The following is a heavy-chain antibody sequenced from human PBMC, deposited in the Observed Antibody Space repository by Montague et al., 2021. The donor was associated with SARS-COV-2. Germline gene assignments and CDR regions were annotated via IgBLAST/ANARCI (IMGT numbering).Heavy chain of an antibody. CDR3: AQGRVTRAGFDY. V-gene: IGHV4-38-2*02. CDR2: NYLHGNA. Sequence: SETLSLTCSVSGYLIGTGYYWGWIRQSPGKGLEWIGSNYLHGNAYYNPSLNSRVTISLDTSNNQFSLRLTSVTTSDTAVYYCAQGRVTRAGFDYWGQGIRVIVSS. D-gene: IGHD2-21*02. J-gene: IGHJ4*02. CDR1: GYLIGTGYY.